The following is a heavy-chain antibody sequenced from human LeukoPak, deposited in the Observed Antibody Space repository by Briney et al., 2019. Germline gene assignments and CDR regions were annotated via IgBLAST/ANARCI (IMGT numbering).Heavy chain of an antibody. CDR1: GYRFTNYA. D-gene: IGHD6-19*01. CDR3: ARAGGIAVAGGDHYFDY. V-gene: IGHV1-3*01. Sequence: ASVKVSCKASGYRFTNYAIHWVRQAPGQRLEWMGGINDGNGNTKYSQKFQGRVTIFRDTSAPTAYMELSSLKSEDRGVYFCARAGGIAVAGGDHYFDYWGQGTLVTVSS. J-gene: IGHJ4*02. CDR2: INDGNGNT.